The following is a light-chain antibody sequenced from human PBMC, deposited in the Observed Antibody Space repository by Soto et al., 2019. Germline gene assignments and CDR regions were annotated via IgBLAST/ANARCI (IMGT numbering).Light chain of an antibody. Sequence: DIHMTQSPSAMSASLGDRVTITCRATQGISDSLAWFQQIPGKVPKRLIYAASTLQRGVPSRFSGSGSGTAFTLTISSLQPEDFATYFCLQYNSYPLTFGGGTKVDIK. CDR2: AAS. CDR1: QGISDS. V-gene: IGKV1-17*03. J-gene: IGKJ4*01. CDR3: LQYNSYPLT.